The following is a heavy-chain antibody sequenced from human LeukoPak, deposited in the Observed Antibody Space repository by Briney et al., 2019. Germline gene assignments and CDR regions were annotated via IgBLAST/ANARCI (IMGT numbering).Heavy chain of an antibody. V-gene: IGHV3-30*14. CDR2: ISYDGSNK. D-gene: IGHD3-22*01. J-gene: IGHJ5*02. CDR1: GFTFSSYA. Sequence: GGSLRLSCAASGFTFSSYAMHWVRQAPGKGLEWVAVISYDGSNKYYADSVKGRFTISRDNSKNTLYLQMNSLRAEDTAVYYCANTDYYDSSGYYEKNWFDPWGQGTLVTVSS. CDR3: ANTDYYDSSGYYEKNWFDP.